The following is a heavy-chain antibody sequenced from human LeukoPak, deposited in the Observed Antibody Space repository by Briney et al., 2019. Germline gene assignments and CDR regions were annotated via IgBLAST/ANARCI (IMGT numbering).Heavy chain of an antibody. CDR2: ISSSSSSI. V-gene: IGHV3-48*04. D-gene: IGHD2-21*01. CDR1: GFTFSSYW. Sequence: GGSLRLSCAASGFTFSSYWMNWARQAPGKGLEWVSYISSSSSSIYYADSVKGRFTISRDNAKNSLYLQMNSLRAEDTAVYYCAREGGGELDYWGQGALVTVSS. J-gene: IGHJ4*02. CDR3: AREGGGELDY.